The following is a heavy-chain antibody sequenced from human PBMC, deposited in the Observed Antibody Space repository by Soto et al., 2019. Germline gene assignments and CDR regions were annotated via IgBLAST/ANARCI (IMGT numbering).Heavy chain of an antibody. CDR3: ARLSSMITFGGIIVDHDY. CDR2: IYYSGST. CDR1: GGSISSSSYY. D-gene: IGHD3-16*02. Sequence: TSETLSLTCTVSGGSISSSSYYWGWIRQPPGKGLEWIGSIYYSGSTYYNPSLKSRVTISVDTSKNQFSLKLSSVTAADTAVYYCARLSSMITFGGIIVDHDYWGQGTLVTVSS. V-gene: IGHV4-39*01. J-gene: IGHJ4*02.